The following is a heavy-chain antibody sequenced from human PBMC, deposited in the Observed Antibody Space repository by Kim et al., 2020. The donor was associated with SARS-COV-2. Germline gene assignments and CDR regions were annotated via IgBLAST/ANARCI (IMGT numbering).Heavy chain of an antibody. CDR2: INPSGGST. CDR1: GYTFTSYY. J-gene: IGHJ1*01. CDR3: ARDLTTVVTPSTPPDVSEYFQH. Sequence: ASVKVSCKASGYTFTSYYMHWVRQAPGQGLEWMGIINPSGGSTSYAQKFQGRVTMTRDTSTSTVYMELSSLRSEDTAVYYCARDLTTVVTPSTPPDVSEYFQHWGQGTLVTVSS. D-gene: IGHD4-17*01. V-gene: IGHV1-46*01.